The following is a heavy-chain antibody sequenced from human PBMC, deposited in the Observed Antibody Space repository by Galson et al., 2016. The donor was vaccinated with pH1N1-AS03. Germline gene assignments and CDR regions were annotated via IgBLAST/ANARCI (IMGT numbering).Heavy chain of an antibody. D-gene: IGHD4-23*01. CDR3: VGRSPWATVGTYYFDY. CDR2: IYFTGST. CDR1: GASITSAGYY. V-gene: IGHV4-31*03. J-gene: IGHJ4*02. Sequence: TLSLTCTVSGASITSAGYYWSWIRQYPGKGLEWAGHIYFTGSTYYNPSLKSRLTISLDTSKNHFSLKLTSVTAADTAFYYCVGRSPWATVGTYYFDYWGQGTLVTVSS.